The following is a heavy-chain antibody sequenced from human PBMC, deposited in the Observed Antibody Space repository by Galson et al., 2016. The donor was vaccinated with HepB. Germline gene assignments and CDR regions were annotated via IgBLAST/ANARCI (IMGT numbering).Heavy chain of an antibody. J-gene: IGHJ4*02. CDR1: GFTFSSYA. CDR3: AKDEIGDFPDYFAY. D-gene: IGHD2/OR15-2a*01. V-gene: IGHV3-23*01. CDR2: ISGDGGTT. Sequence: SLRLSCAASGFTFSSYAMSWVRQAPGKGLEWVSSISGDGGTTYYSDSVKGRFTISRDNSKNTLYLQMNSLRDEDTAVYYCAKDEIGDFPDYFAYWGQGTLVPVSS.